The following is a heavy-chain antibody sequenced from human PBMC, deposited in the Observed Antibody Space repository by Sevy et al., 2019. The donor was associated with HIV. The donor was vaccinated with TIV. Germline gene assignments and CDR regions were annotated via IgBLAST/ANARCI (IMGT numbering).Heavy chain of an antibody. J-gene: IGHJ6*02. CDR3: ARDSSGWYGRYYYYGMDV. CDR1: GFIFSDFY. Sequence: GGSLRLSCAASGFIFSDFYMSWVRQAPGKGLEWISYISSRGTTIYYADSVKGRFTISRDNAKNSLYLQMNSLRAEDTAVYYCARDSSGWYGRYYYYGMDVWGQGTTVTVSS. V-gene: IGHV3-11*04. CDR2: ISSRGTTI. D-gene: IGHD6-19*01.